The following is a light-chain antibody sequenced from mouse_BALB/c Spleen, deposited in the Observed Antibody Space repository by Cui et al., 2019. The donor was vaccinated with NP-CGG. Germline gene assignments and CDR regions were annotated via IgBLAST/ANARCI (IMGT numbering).Light chain of an antibody. CDR3: ALWYSNHWV. Sequence: QAVVTQESALTTSPGETLTLTCRSSTGTVTTSNYANWVQEKPDHLFTGLIGSTNNRAPGVPARFSGSLIGDKAALTIAGAQTEDGAIYFCALWYSNHWVFGGGTKLTVL. J-gene: IGLJ1*01. V-gene: IGLV1*01. CDR1: TGTVTTSNY. CDR2: STN.